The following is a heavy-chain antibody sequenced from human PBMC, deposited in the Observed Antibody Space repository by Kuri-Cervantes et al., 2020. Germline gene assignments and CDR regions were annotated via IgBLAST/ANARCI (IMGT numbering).Heavy chain of an antibody. D-gene: IGHD5-12*01. CDR1: GFTFSSYS. J-gene: IGHJ5*02. CDR2: ISSSSSYI. Sequence: GESLKISCAASGFTFSSYSMNWVRQAPGKGLEWVSSISSSSSYIYYADSVKGRFTISRDNAKNSLYLQMNSLRAEDTAVYYCARAGYGKGYDLWGPGTLVTVSS. CDR3: ARAGYGKGYDL. V-gene: IGHV3-21*01.